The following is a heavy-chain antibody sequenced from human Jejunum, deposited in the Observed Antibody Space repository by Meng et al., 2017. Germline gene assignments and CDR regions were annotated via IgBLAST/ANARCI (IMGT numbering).Heavy chain of an antibody. J-gene: IGHJ6*02. V-gene: IGHV3-30*04. D-gene: IGHD6-19*01. CDR1: GFTFSSYA. CDR3: ARDLYSGWYPLNYYYGMDV. CDR2: ISYDGSNK. Sequence: GGSLRLSCAASGFTFSSYAMHWVRQAPGKGLEWVAVISYDGSNKYYADSVKGRFTISRDNSKNTLYLQMNSLRAEDTAVYYCARDLYSGWYPLNYYYGMDVWGQGTTVTVSS.